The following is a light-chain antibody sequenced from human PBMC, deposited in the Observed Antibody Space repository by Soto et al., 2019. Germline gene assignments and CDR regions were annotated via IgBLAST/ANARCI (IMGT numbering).Light chain of an antibody. CDR3: QKYDTSPWT. J-gene: IGKJ1*01. CDR2: GAS. V-gene: IGKV3-20*01. CDR1: QSVSSTY. Sequence: EIVLTQSPGTLSLSPGERATLSCRASQSVSSTYLAWFQQKPGQAPRLLMYGASNMTTGIPDRFSGSGSGTDFTLTISRLEPEDFAVYYCQKYDTSPWTFGQGTKVEV.